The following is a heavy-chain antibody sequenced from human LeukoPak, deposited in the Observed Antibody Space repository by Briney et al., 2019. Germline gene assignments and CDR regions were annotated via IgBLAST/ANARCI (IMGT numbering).Heavy chain of an antibody. D-gene: IGHD2-21*02. CDR1: GFTFSSYG. V-gene: IGHV3-33*06. CDR3: AKSPVVVTVRGAFDI. CDR2: IWYDGSNK. J-gene: IGHJ3*02. Sequence: GGSLRLSCAASGFTFSSYGMHWVRQAPGKGLEWVAVIWYDGSNKYYADSVKGRFTISRDNSKNTLYLQMNSLRAEDTAVYYCAKSPVVVTVRGAFDIWGQGTMVTVSS.